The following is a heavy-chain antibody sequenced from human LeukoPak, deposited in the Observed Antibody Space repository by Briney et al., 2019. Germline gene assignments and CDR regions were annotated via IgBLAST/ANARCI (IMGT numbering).Heavy chain of an antibody. D-gene: IGHD1-26*01. CDR2: ISYTGIT. CDR1: GGSISSGGSF. CDR3: ARHTRGLGTTINFYGMDV. Sequence: SETLSLTCSVSGGSISSGGSFWSWIRHRPGKGLEWIGYISYTGITFYNPSLKSRLTISVDTSKNQFSLKLSAVTAADTAVYYCARHTRGLGTTINFYGMDVWGQGTTVTVSS. J-gene: IGHJ6*01. V-gene: IGHV4-31*02.